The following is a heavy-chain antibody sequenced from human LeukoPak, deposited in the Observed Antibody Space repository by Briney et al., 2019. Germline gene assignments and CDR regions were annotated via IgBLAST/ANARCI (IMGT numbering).Heavy chain of an antibody. J-gene: IGHJ4*02. CDR2: ISGSGEST. CDR1: GFTFSNYA. D-gene: IGHD3-10*01. V-gene: IGHV3-23*01. CDR3: AKASYGSGSYYTSLAD. Sequence: GGSLRLSCAASGFTFSNYATSWVRQAPGKGLEWVSAISGSGESTYYADSVKGRFTISRDNSKNTLYLQMNTVRADDTAVYYCAKASYGSGSYYTSLADWGQGTLVTVSS.